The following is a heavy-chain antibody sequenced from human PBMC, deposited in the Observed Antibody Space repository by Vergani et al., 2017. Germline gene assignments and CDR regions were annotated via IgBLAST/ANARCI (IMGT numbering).Heavy chain of an antibody. Sequence: EVQLLESGGGLVQPGGSLRLSCAASGFTFSSYAMSWVRQAPGKGLEWVSAISGSGGSTYYADFVKGRFTISRDNSKNTLYLQMNSLRAEDTAVYYCASGHGAVAGTEGFDYWGQGTLVTVSS. CDR3: ASGHGAVAGTEGFDY. D-gene: IGHD6-19*01. CDR2: ISGSGGST. CDR1: GFTFSSYA. V-gene: IGHV3-23*01. J-gene: IGHJ4*02.